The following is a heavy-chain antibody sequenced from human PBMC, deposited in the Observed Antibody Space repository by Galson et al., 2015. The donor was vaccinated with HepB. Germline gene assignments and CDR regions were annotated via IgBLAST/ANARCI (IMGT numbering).Heavy chain of an antibody. CDR1: GFTFSSHG. J-gene: IGHJ4*02. CDR3: AREGTVTTIDY. CDR2: IWYDGSNK. Sequence: SLRLSCAASGFTFSSHGMHWVRQAPGKGLEWVAVIWYDGSNKYYADSVKGRFTISRDNSKNTLYLQMNSLRAEDTAVYYCAREGTVTTIDYWGQGTLVTVSS. D-gene: IGHD4-17*01. V-gene: IGHV3-33*08.